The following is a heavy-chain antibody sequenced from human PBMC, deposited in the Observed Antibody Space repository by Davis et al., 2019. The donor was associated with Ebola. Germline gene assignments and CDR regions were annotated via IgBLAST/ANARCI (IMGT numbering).Heavy chain of an antibody. CDR3: ATQAWTQFDY. D-gene: IGHD3/OR15-3a*01. CDR1: QFNFTGAW. CDR2: INPDGSEG. J-gene: IGHJ4*02. Sequence: PGGSLRLSCAGSQFNFTGAWMNWVRQAPGKGLEWVAMINPDGSEGYYMNSVKGRFTISRDTAKNSLFLQMNSLRAEDTAVYFCATQAWTQFDYWGQGTLVTVSS. V-gene: IGHV3-7*01.